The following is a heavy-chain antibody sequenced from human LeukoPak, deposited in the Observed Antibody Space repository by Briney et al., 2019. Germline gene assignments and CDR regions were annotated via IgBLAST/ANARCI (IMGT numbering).Heavy chain of an antibody. CDR3: AKDFGVSRQHVLRFLEWLSLRDASDY. D-gene: IGHD3-3*01. CDR2: ISGDGGST. V-gene: IGHV3-43*02. J-gene: IGHJ4*02. CDR1: GFTFDDYA. Sequence: GGSLSLSCAASGFTFDDYAMHWVRQAPGKGLEWVSLISGDGGSTYYAASVKGRFTISRDNSKISLYLQMNSLRTEDTALYYCAKDFGVSRQHVLRFLEWLSLRDASDYWGQGTLVTVSS.